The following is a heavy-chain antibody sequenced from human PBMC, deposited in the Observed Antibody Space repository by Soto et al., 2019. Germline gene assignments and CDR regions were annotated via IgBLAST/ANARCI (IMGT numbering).Heavy chain of an antibody. CDR1: GFPFNNYA. D-gene: IGHD2-21*02. V-gene: IGHV3-33*01. J-gene: IGHJ4*02. Sequence: GGSLRLSCAAAGFPFNNYAMHWVRQAPGKGLEWVAVIWHDGSNEHYADSVKGRFRIARDNSNNTLYLQMNSLRGEDTALYYCARDDVSMVTTFLDYWGLGTLVTVSS. CDR3: ARDDVSMVTTFLDY. CDR2: IWHDGSNE.